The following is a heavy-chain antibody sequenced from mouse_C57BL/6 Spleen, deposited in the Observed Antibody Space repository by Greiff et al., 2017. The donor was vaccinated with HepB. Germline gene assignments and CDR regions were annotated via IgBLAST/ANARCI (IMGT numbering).Heavy chain of an antibody. CDR1: GYAFSSSW. CDR3: ARWGYDSPWFAY. Sequence: VQLVESGPELVKPGASVKISCKASGYAFSSSWVNWVKQRPGKGLEWIGRIYPGDGDTNYNGKFKGKATLTADKSSSTAYMQLSSLTSEDSAVYFCARWGYDSPWFAYWGQGTLVTVSA. J-gene: IGHJ3*01. V-gene: IGHV1-82*01. CDR2: IYPGDGDT. D-gene: IGHD2-4*01.